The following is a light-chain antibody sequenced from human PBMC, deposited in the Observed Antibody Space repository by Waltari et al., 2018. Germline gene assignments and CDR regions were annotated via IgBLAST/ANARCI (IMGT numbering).Light chain of an antibody. J-gene: IGLJ3*02. CDR2: EGS. CDR3: CSYAGSSTLV. V-gene: IGLV2-23*01. CDR1: SSDVGSYNL. Sequence: QSALTQPASVSGSPGQSITISCTGTSSDVGSYNLVSWYQQHPGKAPKLMIYEGSKRPSGVSNRFCGSNSDNTASLTISGLQAEDEADYYCCSYAGSSTLVFGGGTKLTVL.